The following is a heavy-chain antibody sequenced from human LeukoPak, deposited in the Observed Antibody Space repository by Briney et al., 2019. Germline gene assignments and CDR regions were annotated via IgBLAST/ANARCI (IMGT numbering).Heavy chain of an antibody. J-gene: IGHJ6*02. CDR3: ARDFHGLDV. V-gene: IGHV3-30*03. CDR1: GFTFSSYA. CDR2: ISYDGGNK. Sequence: SGGSLRLSCAASGFTFSSYAMSWVRQAPGKGLEWVTEISYDGGNKYYADSVKGRFTISRDSSKNTLYLQMNSLRADDTAVYYCARDFHGLDVWGQGTTVTVSS.